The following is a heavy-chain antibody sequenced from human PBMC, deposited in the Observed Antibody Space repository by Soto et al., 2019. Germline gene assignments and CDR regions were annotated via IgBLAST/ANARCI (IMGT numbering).Heavy chain of an antibody. V-gene: IGHV1-18*01. CDR1: GYTFTSYG. CDR2: ISAYNGNT. Sequence: ASVKVSCKASGYTFTSYGISWVRQAPGQGLEWMGWISAYNGNTNYAQKLQGRVTMTTDTSTSTAYMELRSLRSDDTAVYYCARGRQYQLLPGPHDYWGQGTLVTVSS. CDR3: ARGRQYQLLPGPHDY. J-gene: IGHJ4*02. D-gene: IGHD2-2*01.